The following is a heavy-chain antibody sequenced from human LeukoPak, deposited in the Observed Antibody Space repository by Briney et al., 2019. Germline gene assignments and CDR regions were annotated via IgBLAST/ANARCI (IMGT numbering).Heavy chain of an antibody. Sequence: ETLSLTCAVSGGSISSSNWWSWVRQAPGRGLEWVSVISGNSGATYYADSVKGRFTISRDNAKNTVYLQMNSLRAEDTAVYYCATPRGSGSYLAFDYWGQGTLVTVSS. D-gene: IGHD1-26*01. CDR2: ISGNSGAT. J-gene: IGHJ4*02. V-gene: IGHV3-23*01. CDR1: GGSISSSN. CDR3: ATPRGSGSYLAFDY.